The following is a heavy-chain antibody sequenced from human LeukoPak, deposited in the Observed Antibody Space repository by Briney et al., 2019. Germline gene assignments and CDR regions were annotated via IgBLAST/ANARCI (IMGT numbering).Heavy chain of an antibody. J-gene: IGHJ4*02. D-gene: IGHD3-22*01. CDR1: GFTFSSYA. V-gene: IGHV3-23*01. Sequence: GGSLRLSCAASGFTFSSYAMSWVRQAPGKGLEWVSAISGSGGSTYYADSVKGRFTISRDNSKNTLYLQMNSLRAEDTAVYYCAKDGRPYYYDSSGYYSSYWGQGTLVTVSS. CDR3: AKDGRPYYYDSSGYYSSY. CDR2: ISGSGGST.